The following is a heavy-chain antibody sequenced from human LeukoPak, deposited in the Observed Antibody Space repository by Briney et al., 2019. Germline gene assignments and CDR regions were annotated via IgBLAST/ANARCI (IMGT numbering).Heavy chain of an antibody. CDR1: GFTFSDYY. CDR3: ARVRTMVRGVPDY. CDR2: ISSSGITI. D-gene: IGHD3-10*01. V-gene: IGHV3-11*01. J-gene: IGHJ4*02. Sequence: GGSLRLSCAASGFTFSDYYMSWLRQAPGKGLEWVSYISSSGITIYYADSVKGRFTISRDNAKNSLYLQMNSLRAEDTAVYYCARVRTMVRGVPDYWGQGTLVTVSS.